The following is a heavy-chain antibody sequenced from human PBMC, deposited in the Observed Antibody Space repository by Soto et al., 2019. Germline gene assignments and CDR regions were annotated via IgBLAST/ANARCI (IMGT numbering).Heavy chain of an antibody. V-gene: IGHV3-15*01. J-gene: IGHJ4*02. CDR2: IKSKTDGGTT. CDR1: GFTFSNLC. D-gene: IGHD3-3*01. Sequence: GRSLRLSCAASGFTFSNLCMSWVRQAPGKGLEWVGRIKSKTDGGTTDYAAPVKGRFTISRDDSKNTLYLQMNSLKTEDTAVYYCTTDSYYDFWSGYQDYWGQGTLVTVSS. CDR3: TTDSYYDFWSGYQDY.